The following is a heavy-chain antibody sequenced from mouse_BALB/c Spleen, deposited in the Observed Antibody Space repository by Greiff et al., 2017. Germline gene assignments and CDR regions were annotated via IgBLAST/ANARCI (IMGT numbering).Heavy chain of an antibody. V-gene: IGHV5-4*02. CDR3: ARDGRAMDY. CDR1: GFTFSDYY. Sequence: EVMLVESGGGLVKPGGSLKLSCAASGFTFSDYYMYWVRQTPEKRLEWVATISDGGSYTYYPDSVKGRFTISRDNAKNNLYLQMSSLKSEDTAMYYCARDGRAMDYWGQGTSVTVSS. CDR2: ISDGGSYT. J-gene: IGHJ4*01.